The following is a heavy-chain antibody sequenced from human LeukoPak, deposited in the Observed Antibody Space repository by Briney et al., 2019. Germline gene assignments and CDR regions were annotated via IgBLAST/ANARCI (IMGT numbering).Heavy chain of an antibody. V-gene: IGHV1-46*01. CDR1: GYTFTSYY. CDR3: ARDRQQWLVLDYYYGMDV. CDR2: INPSGGST. D-gene: IGHD6-19*01. Sequence: ASVKVSCKASGYTFTSYYMHWVRQAPGQGLEWMGIINPSGGSTSYAQKFQGRVTMTWDTSTSTVYMELSSLRSEDTAVYYCARDRQQWLVLDYYYGMDVWGQGTTVTVSS. J-gene: IGHJ6*02.